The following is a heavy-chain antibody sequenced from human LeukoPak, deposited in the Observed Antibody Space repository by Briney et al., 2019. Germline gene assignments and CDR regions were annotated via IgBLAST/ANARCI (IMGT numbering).Heavy chain of an antibody. CDR1: GFTFSTYW. V-gene: IGHV3-7*01. Sequence: PGGSLRLSCAASGFTFSTYWMSWVRQAPGKGLEWVANIKEDGREKFCVDSVKGRFTISRDNAQNSLYLQINSLRAEDTAVYYCARDFGPLGSWSIDYWGQGTLVTVSS. J-gene: IGHJ4*02. D-gene: IGHD6-13*01. CDR3: ARDFGPLGSWSIDY. CDR2: IKEDGREK.